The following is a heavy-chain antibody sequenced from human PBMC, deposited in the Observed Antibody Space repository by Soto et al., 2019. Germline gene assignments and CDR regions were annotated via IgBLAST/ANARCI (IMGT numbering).Heavy chain of an antibody. Sequence: QVQLVQTGAEVKKPGYSVTVSCKASGGTFSSYTISWVRQAPGQGLEWMAGISSIFGIPIYAQSFQDRVTITGDYSTMTAYMEMNRLTSEDTAVYYCARVVVGSRRSLFYWGQGTLFTISS. V-gene: IGHV1-69*17. J-gene: IGHJ4*02. CDR1: GGTFSSYT. CDR3: ARVVVGSRRSLFY. D-gene: IGHD1-26*01. CDR2: ISSIFGIP.